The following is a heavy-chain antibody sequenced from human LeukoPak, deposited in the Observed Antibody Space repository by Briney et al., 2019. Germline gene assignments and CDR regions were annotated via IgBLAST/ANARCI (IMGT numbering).Heavy chain of an antibody. CDR2: IYPGDSDT. CDR3: ARHSYCSSTSCYPGDY. V-gene: IGHV5-51*01. CDR1: GYSFTSYW. Sequence: GESLQISCKGSGYSFTSYWIGWVRQLPGKGLEWMGIIYPGDSDTRYSPSFQGQVTISADKSISTAYLQWSSLKASDTAMYYCARHSYCSSTSCYPGDYWGQGTLVTVSS. D-gene: IGHD2-2*01. J-gene: IGHJ4*02.